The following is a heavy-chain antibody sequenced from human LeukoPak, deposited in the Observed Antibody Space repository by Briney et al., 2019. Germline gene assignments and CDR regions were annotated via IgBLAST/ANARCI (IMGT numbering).Heavy chain of an antibody. J-gene: IGHJ4*02. CDR3: ARDIYSSSSGVDY. V-gene: IGHV4-59*12. Sequence: SETLSLTCAVYGGSFSGYYWSWIRQPPGKGLEWIGYIYYSGSTNYNPSLKSRVTISVDTSKNQVSLKLSSVTAADTAVYYCARDIYSSSSGVDYWGQGTLVTVSS. CDR2: IYYSGST. CDR1: GGSFSGYY. D-gene: IGHD6-6*01.